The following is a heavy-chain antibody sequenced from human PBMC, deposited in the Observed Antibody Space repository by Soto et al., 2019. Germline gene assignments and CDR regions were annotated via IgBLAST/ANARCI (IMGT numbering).Heavy chain of an antibody. V-gene: IGHV3-30-3*01. CDR1: GCTFGFTFSSYA. Sequence: PGWSLTLSCAASGCTFGFTFSSYAMHWVRQAPDKGLEWVAVISFDGSKKYYADSVKGRFTISRDNSKSTLYLEMNSLRPEDTAVYYCARGSTTEQWVESRGQGTVVTVSS. CDR3: ARGSTTEQWVES. CDR2: ISFDGSKK. J-gene: IGHJ4*02. D-gene: IGHD1-1*01.